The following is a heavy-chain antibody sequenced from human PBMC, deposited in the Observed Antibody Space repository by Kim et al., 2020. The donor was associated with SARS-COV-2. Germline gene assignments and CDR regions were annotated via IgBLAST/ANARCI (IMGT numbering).Heavy chain of an antibody. V-gene: IGHV3-33*06. J-gene: IGHJ4*02. Sequence: ASVKGRFTISRDNSKNPLYLQMSSLRAEDTAVYYCAKDRYGGNPIYYFDYWGQGTLVTVSS. D-gene: IGHD4-17*01. CDR3: AKDRYGGNPIYYFDY.